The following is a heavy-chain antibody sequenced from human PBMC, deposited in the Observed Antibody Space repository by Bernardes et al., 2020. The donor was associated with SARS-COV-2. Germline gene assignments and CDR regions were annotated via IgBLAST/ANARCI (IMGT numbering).Heavy chain of an antibody. Sequence: GGSLRLSCAASGFTFSSYGMHWVRQAPGKGLEWVAVISYDGSNKYYADSVKGRFTISRDNSKNTLYLQMNSLRAEDTAVYYCAKDMSDYGDYWGYFDYWGQGTLVTVSS. V-gene: IGHV3-30*18. CDR2: ISYDGSNK. J-gene: IGHJ4*02. CDR1: GFTFSSYG. CDR3: AKDMSDYGDYWGYFDY. D-gene: IGHD4-17*01.